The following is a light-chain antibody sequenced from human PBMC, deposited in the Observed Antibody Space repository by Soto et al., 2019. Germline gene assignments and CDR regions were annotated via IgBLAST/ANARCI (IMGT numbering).Light chain of an antibody. CDR1: NNDIGGYTY. CDR3: CSFAGTNALI. J-gene: IGLJ2*01. V-gene: IGLV2-8*01. CDR2: EDS. Sequence: QSALTQPPSASGSPGQSVTISCTGTNNDIGGYTYVSWYQQLPGKAPKLMIYEDSARPSGVSDRFSGSKSGNTASLTISGLQAEDEADYYCCSFAGTNALIFGGGTQLTVL.